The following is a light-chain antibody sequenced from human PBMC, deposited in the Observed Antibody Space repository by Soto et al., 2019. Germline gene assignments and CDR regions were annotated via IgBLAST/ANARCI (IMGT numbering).Light chain of an antibody. CDR2: DAS. V-gene: IGKV3-11*01. CDR3: QQCNNWPWT. CDR1: QSVSIY. Sequence: DNVLTQSPDTLSLSPGERATLSCRASQSVSIYLAWYQQKPGQGPRLLIYDASNRATGIPARFSGSGSGTDFTLIISSLEPEDFAVYYCQQCNNWPWTFGQGTKVDIK. J-gene: IGKJ1*01.